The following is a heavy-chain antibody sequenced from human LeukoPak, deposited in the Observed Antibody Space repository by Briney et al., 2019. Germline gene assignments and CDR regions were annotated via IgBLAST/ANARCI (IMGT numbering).Heavy chain of an antibody. CDR3: AREREIAVAGTAPFDY. CDR2: IYTSGRT. J-gene: IGHJ4*02. D-gene: IGHD6-19*01. V-gene: IGHV4-39*02. CDR1: GGSISSGSYY. Sequence: SETLSLTCNVSGGSISSGSYYWGWIRQPPGKGLEWIGSIYTSGRTYNNPSLKSRVTMSVDTSKNQFSLNLRSVTAADTAVYYCAREREIAVAGTAPFDYWGQGTLVTVSS.